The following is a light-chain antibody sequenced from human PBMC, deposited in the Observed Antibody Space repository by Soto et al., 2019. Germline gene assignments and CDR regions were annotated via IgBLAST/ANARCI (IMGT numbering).Light chain of an antibody. CDR3: QQYSAWPLT. CDR1: QSVRSSY. V-gene: IGKV3-20*01. CDR2: GVS. Sequence: EIVMTQSPAALSVSPGERATLSCRASQSVRSSYLAWYQQKPGQSPRLLIYGVSSRGTGIPDRFSGSGSGTDFTLTISRLEPEDFAVYYCQQYSAWPLTFGPGTTVDIK. J-gene: IGKJ3*01.